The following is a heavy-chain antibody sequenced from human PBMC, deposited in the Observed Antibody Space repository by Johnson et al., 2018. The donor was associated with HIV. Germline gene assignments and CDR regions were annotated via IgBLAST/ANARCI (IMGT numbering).Heavy chain of an antibody. D-gene: IGHD3-10*02. V-gene: IGHV3-7*05. J-gene: IGHJ3*02. Sequence: VQLVESGGGLVQPGGSLRLSCAASGFTFSSYWMSWVRQAPGKGLEWVANIRQEGSEKYYVDSVKGRFTISRDNAKNSLYLQVNSLRAEDTAVYYCARAYTYVAFDIWGQGTMVTVSS. CDR2: IRQEGSEK. CDR1: GFTFSSYW. CDR3: ARAYTYVAFDI.